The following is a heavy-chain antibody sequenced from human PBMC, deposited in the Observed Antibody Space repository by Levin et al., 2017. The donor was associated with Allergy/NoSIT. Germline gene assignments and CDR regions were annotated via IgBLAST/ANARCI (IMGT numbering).Heavy chain of an antibody. CDR3: ARGGARYCSSTSCSDYYYGMDV. J-gene: IGHJ6*02. V-gene: IGHV3-21*01. CDR2: ISSSSSYI. CDR1: GFTFSSYS. Sequence: GGSLRLSCAASGFTFSSYSMNWVRQAPGKGLEWVSSISSSSSYIYYADSVKGRFTISRNNAKNSLYLQMNSLRAEDTAVYYCARGGARYCSSTSCSDYYYGMDVWGQGTTVTVSS. D-gene: IGHD2-2*01.